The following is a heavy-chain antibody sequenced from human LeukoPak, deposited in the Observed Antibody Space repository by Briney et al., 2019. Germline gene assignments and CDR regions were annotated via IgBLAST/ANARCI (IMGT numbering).Heavy chain of an antibody. V-gene: IGHV4-30-2*01. CDR3: ARQSAPYWFDP. J-gene: IGHJ5*02. CDR1: GGSISSGGYS. CDR2: IYHSGST. Sequence: SETLSLTCAVSGGSISSGGYSWSWIRQPPGKGLEWIGYIYHSGSTYYNPSLKSRVTISVDRSKNQFSLKLSSVTAADTAVYYCARQSAPYWFDPWGQGTLVTVSS.